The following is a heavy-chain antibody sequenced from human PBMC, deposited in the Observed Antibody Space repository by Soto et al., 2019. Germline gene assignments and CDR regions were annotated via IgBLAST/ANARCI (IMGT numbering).Heavy chain of an antibody. J-gene: IGHJ5*02. CDR3: ARDGLAAAADVEGNWFDP. D-gene: IGHD6-13*01. CDR2: ISYDGSNK. CDR1: GFTFSSYA. Sequence: QVQLVEPGGGVVQPGRSLRLSCAASGFTFSSYAIHWVRQAPGKGLEWVAVISYDGSNKYYADSVKGRFTISRDNSKNTLYLQMNSLRAEDTAVYYCARDGLAAAADVEGNWFDPWGQGTLVTVSS. V-gene: IGHV3-30-3*01.